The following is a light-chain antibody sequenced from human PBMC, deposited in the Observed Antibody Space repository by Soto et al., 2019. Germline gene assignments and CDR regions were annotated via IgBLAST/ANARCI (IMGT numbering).Light chain of an antibody. V-gene: IGKV1-5*01. CDR1: QSIMSG. Sequence: DIQMTQSPSTLCASVGDRVTVACRPSQSIMSGLAWYQQKPGKAPKLLIYDASCLESGVPSRFSGSGSGTEFTLTISSLQPDDFATYYCQQYNSYSQTFGQGTKVDIK. CDR3: QQYNSYSQT. CDR2: DAS. J-gene: IGKJ1*01.